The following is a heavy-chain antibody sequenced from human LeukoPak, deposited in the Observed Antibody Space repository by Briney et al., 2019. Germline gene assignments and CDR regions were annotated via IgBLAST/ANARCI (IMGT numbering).Heavy chain of an antibody. CDR2: ISWNSGSI. CDR3: AKDRDGYLEGAVDY. CDR1: GFTFDDYA. V-gene: IGHV3-9*01. J-gene: IGHJ4*02. D-gene: IGHD3-22*01. Sequence: GGSLRLSCAASGFTFDDYAMHWVRQAPGKGLEWVSGISWNSGSIGYADSVKGRFTISRDNAKNSLYLQMNSLRAEDTALYYCAKDRDGYLEGAVDYWVQGTLVTVAS.